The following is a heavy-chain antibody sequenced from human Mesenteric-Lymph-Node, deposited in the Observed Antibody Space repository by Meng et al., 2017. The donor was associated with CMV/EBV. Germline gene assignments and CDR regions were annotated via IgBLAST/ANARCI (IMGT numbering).Heavy chain of an antibody. CDR3: ATFSEMTTVTTGYFQH. Sequence: GGSLRLSCAASGFTFSSYEMNWVRQPPGKGLEWVSYISSSGSTIYYADSVKGRFTISRDNAKNSLYLQMNSLRAEDTAVYYCATFSEMTTVTTGYFQHWGQGTLVTVSS. CDR2: ISSSGSTI. V-gene: IGHV3-48*03. J-gene: IGHJ1*01. CDR1: GFTFSSYE. D-gene: IGHD4-17*01.